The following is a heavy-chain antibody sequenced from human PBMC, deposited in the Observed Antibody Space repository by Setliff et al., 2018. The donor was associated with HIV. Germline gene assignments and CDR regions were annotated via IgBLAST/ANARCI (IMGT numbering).Heavy chain of an antibody. V-gene: IGHV1-2*02. J-gene: IGHJ4*02. CDR2: INPNNGGT. Sequence: ASVKVSCKASGYTFTGYYMHRVRQAPGQGLEWMGWINPNNGGTNYAQKFQGRVTMTRDTSISTAYMELSRLRSDDTAVYYCARYSPRGYTLTGPYWGQGTLVTVSS. D-gene: IGHD6-25*01. CDR3: ARYSPRGYTLTGPY. CDR1: GYTFTGYY.